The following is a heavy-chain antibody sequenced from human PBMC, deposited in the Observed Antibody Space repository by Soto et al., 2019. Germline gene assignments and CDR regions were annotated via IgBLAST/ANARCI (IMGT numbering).Heavy chain of an antibody. J-gene: IGHJ4*02. Sequence: PSETLSLTCAVYGGSFSRYYWSWIRQPPGKGLEWIGEINHSGSTNYNPSLKSRVTISVDTSKNQFSLKLSSVTAADTAVYYCARATETNYDILTGYYRLPRPLDYWGQGTLVTVSS. CDR1: GGSFSRYY. V-gene: IGHV4-34*01. CDR3: ARATETNYDILTGYYRLPRPLDY. CDR2: INHSGST. D-gene: IGHD3-9*01.